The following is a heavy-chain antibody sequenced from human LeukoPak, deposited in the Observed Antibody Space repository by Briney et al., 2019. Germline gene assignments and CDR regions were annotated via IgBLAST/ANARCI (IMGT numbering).Heavy chain of an antibody. V-gene: IGHV1-2*02. D-gene: IGHD2-2*03. CDR2: INPNSGGT. CDR3: ARSPQGNDGYCSSTSCYRAWFDP. CDR1: GYTFTGYY. Sequence: GASVKVSCKASGYTFTGYYMHWVRQAPGQGLEWMGWINPNSGGTNYAQKFQGRVTMTRDTSISTAYMELSRLRSDDTAVYYCARSPQGNDGYCSSTSCYRAWFDPWGQGTLVTVSS. J-gene: IGHJ5*02.